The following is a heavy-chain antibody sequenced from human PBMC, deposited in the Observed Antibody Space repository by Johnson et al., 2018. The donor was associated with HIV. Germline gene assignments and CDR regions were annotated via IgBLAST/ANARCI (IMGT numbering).Heavy chain of an antibody. CDR1: GFTFSNYD. J-gene: IGHJ3*02. V-gene: IGHV3-13*01. CDR2: IGTAGDT. D-gene: IGHD3-3*01. CDR3: ARGGSRTTMFGVDINLGGFDI. Sequence: VQLVESGGDWVQRGGSLRLSCAASGFTFSNYDIHWVRQATGKGLEWVSTIGTAGDTYYVGSVKGRFTISRENAKNSLYLQMNSLRAGDTAVYYCARGGSRTTMFGVDINLGGFDIWGQGTRVTVSS.